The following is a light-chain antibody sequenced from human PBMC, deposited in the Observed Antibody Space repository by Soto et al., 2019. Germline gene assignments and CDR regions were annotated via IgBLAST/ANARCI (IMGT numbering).Light chain of an antibody. J-gene: IGKJ3*01. V-gene: IGKV1-9*01. CDR1: QDIDSY. Sequence: IQLTQSPSSLSASEGDRVTITCRASQDIDSYLGWYQQIPGKAPKLLISSAATLQSGVPPRFSGSGSGTEFTLTISSLQPEDFATYFCQKLNGDPPFTFGPGTTVEIK. CDR3: QKLNGDPPFT. CDR2: SAA.